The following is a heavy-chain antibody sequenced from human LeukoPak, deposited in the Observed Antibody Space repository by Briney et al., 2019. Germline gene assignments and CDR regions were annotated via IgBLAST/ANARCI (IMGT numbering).Heavy chain of an antibody. J-gene: IGHJ4*02. D-gene: IGHD4-17*01. CDR1: GYTFTGYY. CDR3: ANTSVTTWYYFDF. V-gene: IGHV1-2*02. Sequence: ASVKVSCKASGYTFTGYYMHWVRQAPGQGLEWMGWINPNSGGTNYAQKFQGRVTMTRDTSISTAYMELSRLRSHARAVYYCANTSVTTWYYFDFWGQGTLVTVSS. CDR2: INPNSGGT.